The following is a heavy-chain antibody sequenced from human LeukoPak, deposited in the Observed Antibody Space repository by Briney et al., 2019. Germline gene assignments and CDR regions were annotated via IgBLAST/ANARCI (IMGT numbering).Heavy chain of an antibody. Sequence: GGSLRLSCAASGFTFSSYSMNWVRQAPGKGLEWVSSISSSSSYIYYADSVKGRFTISRDNSKNTLYLQMNSLRADDTAVYYCAKAIVGATTDFDYWGQGTPVTVSS. D-gene: IGHD1-26*01. CDR3: AKAIVGATTDFDY. V-gene: IGHV3-21*04. CDR1: GFTFSSYS. J-gene: IGHJ4*02. CDR2: ISSSSSYI.